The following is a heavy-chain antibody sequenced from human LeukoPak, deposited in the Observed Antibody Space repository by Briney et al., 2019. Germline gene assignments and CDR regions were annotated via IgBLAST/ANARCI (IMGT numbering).Heavy chain of an antibody. CDR1: GFDFSGFS. D-gene: IGHD3-3*01. CDR3: ARAERRGYDFWSGYYLPDY. Sequence: GGSLRLSCVVSGFDFSGFSMSWVRQAPGKGLEWVAIIDEYGSDIFYVESVKGRFIISRANARNSLYLQMNTLRAEDTAVYYCARAERRGYDFWSGYYLPDYWGQGTLVTVSS. J-gene: IGHJ4*02. CDR2: IDEYGSDI. V-gene: IGHV3-7*01.